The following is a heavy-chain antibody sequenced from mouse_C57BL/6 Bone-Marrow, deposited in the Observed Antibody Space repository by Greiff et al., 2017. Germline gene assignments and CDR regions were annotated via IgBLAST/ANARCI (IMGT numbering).Heavy chain of an antibody. D-gene: IGHD1-1*01. J-gene: IGHJ2*01. CDR1: GYTFTGYW. CDR3: ARRASSTVGDY. V-gene: IGHV1-9*01. Sequence: QVQLQQPGAELMKPGASVKLSCKATGYTFTGYWIEWVKQRPGHGLEWIGEILPGSGSTNYNEKFKGKATFTADTSYNTAYMQLSSVTTEDSGIYHCARRASSTVGDYWGQGTTLTVSS. CDR2: ILPGSGST.